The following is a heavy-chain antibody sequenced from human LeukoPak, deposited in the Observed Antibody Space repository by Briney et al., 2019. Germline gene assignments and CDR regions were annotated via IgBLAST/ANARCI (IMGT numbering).Heavy chain of an antibody. J-gene: IGHJ4*02. CDR1: GFIFSNYG. CDR3: AKGGKWDVTPFDY. CDR2: ISASGSAT. V-gene: IGHV3-23*01. D-gene: IGHD1-26*01. Sequence: GGSLRLSCAASGFIFSNYGMNWVRQAPGKGLEWVAAISASGSATSYADSVRGRFTISRDNSKSTTYLQMNSLRAEDAAVYYCAKGGKWDVTPFDYWGQGTLVTVSS.